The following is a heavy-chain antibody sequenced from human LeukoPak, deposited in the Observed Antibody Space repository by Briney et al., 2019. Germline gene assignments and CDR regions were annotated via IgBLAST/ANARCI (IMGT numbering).Heavy chain of an antibody. J-gene: IGHJ4*02. Sequence: GESLKISCKGPRRSFHSQWIGWVRQMPGKGLEWMGIIYPDDSETRYSPSFQGQVTISADKPISTAYLQWNSLEASDSAIYYCARRGDSDFRIDWGQGTLVTVSS. CDR2: IYPDDSET. D-gene: IGHD2-21*02. V-gene: IGHV5-51*01. CDR3: ARRGDSDFRID. CDR1: RRSFHSQW.